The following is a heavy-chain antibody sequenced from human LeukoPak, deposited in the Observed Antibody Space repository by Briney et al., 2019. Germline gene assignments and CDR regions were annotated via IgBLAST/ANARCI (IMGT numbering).Heavy chain of an antibody. D-gene: IGHD2-2*01. V-gene: IGHV1-69*13. CDR2: IIPIFGTA. CDR1: GYTFTSYY. CDR3: ARRLYYCSSTSCSLDY. Sequence: AAVKVSCKASGYTFTSYYMHWVRQAPGQGLEWMGGIIPIFGTANYAQKFQGRVTITSDESTSTAYMELSSLRSEDTAVYYCARRLYYCSSTSCSLDYWGQGTLVTV. J-gene: IGHJ4*02.